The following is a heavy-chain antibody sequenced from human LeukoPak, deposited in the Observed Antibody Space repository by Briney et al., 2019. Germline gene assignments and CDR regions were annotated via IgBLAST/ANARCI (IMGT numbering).Heavy chain of an antibody. D-gene: IGHD3-9*01. CDR2: IYYSGTT. Sequence: PSGTLSLACAVSGGSISSTLYYWGWIRQPPGKGLEWIGTIYYSGTTYYNPSLKSRVTISLDTSKNHFSLQLTSVTAADAAVYYCARPSILTGYYYFDHWGQGTLVTVSS. CDR3: ARPSILTGYYYFDH. CDR1: GGSISSTLYY. J-gene: IGHJ4*02. V-gene: IGHV4-39*02.